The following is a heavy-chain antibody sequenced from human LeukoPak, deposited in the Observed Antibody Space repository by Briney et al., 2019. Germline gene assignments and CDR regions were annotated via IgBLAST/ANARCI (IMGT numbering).Heavy chain of an antibody. V-gene: IGHV1-69*05. J-gene: IGHJ6*03. Sequence: GASVKVSCKASGGTFSSYAISWVRQAPGQGLEWMGGIIPIFGTANYAQKFQGRVTITTDESTSTAYMELSSLRSEDTAVYYCAREGGGRGYYDSSGYLYYYYMDVWGKGTTVTVSS. CDR3: AREGGGRGYYDSSGYLYYYYMDV. D-gene: IGHD3-22*01. CDR1: GGTFSSYA. CDR2: IIPIFGTA.